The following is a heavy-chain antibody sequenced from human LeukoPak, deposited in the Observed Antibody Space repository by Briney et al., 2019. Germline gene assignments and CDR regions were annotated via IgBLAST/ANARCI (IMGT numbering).Heavy chain of an antibody. CDR3: ARTARELDY. J-gene: IGHJ4*01. Sequence: KPGGSLRLSFAASGFTFIDYYWIWIRQPPGKGLEYISYISSSSTDIKYADSVKGRFTISRENAKNSVYLQMNRLRAEDTAVYYCARTARELDYWGQGALV. V-gene: IGHV3-11*03. CDR2: ISSSSTDI. CDR1: GFTFIDYY. D-gene: IGHD2-21*02.